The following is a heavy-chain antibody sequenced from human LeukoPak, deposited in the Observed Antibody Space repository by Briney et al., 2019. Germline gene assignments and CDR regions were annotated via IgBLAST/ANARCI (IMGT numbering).Heavy chain of an antibody. CDR2: INSDGSST. V-gene: IGHV3-74*01. Sequence: GGSPRLSCAASGFTFSSYWMHWVRQAPGKGLVWVSRINSDGSSTSYADSVKGRFTISRDNAKNTLYLQMNSLRAEDTAVYYCARVLYSSGWYPFDYWGQGTLVTVSS. CDR1: GFTFSSYW. D-gene: IGHD6-19*01. J-gene: IGHJ4*02. CDR3: ARVLYSSGWYPFDY.